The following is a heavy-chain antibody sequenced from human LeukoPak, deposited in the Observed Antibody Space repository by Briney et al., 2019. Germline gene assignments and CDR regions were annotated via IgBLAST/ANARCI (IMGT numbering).Heavy chain of an antibody. Sequence: SETLSLTCTVPGGSISSYYWSWIRQPPGKGLEWIGYIYYSGSTNYNPSLKSRVTISVDTSKNQFSLKLSSVTAADTAVYYCARGGGSSSWYYFDYWGQGTLVTVSS. CDR1: GGSISSYY. D-gene: IGHD6-13*01. V-gene: IGHV4-59*13. J-gene: IGHJ4*02. CDR2: IYYSGST. CDR3: ARGGGSSSWYYFDY.